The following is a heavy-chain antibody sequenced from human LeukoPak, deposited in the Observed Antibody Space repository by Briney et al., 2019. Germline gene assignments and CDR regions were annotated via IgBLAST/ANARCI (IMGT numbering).Heavy chain of an antibody. CDR3: ARDYYMGIVDQ. CDR1: GFTFSNHW. CDR2: ISKDGSTS. V-gene: IGHV3-74*01. D-gene: IGHD3-22*01. Sequence: GGSLRLPCEASGFTFSNHWMHWVRQAPGKGLVWVSVISKDGSTSIYADSVRGRLTISRDNAKNTLYLQMNSLRVEDTSVYYCARDYYMGIVDQWGQGTRVTVSS. J-gene: IGHJ5*02.